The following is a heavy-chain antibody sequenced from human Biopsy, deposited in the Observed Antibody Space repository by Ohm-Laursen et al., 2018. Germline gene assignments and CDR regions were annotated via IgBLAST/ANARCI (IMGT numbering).Heavy chain of an antibody. D-gene: IGHD3-9*01. V-gene: IGHV1-2*02. CDR1: GYTFTDYY. J-gene: IGHJ4*02. Sequence: ASVKVSCKASGYTFTDYYLHWVRQAPGQGLEWMGWINPKSGGTHYLEKFRGRVTMTRDTSISTAYMEVSSLRSDDTAVYYCAIDGNDFLTDYPKIDQWGQGTLVTVSS. CDR3: AIDGNDFLTDYPKIDQ. CDR2: INPKSGGT.